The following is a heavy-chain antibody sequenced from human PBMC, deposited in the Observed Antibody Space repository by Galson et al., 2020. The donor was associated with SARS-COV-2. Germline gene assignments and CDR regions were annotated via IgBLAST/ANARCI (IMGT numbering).Heavy chain of an antibody. D-gene: IGHD6-19*01. CDR3: ARSVAVGLDN. J-gene: IGHJ4*02. CDR1: GYTFTSYG. Sequence: ASVKVSCKASGYTFTSYGFGWVRQAPGQGLEWMGWISAYNGNTNYAQNLQGRVTMTTDTSTGTVYMELRSLRSDDTAVYYCARSVAVGLDNWGQGTLVTVSS. V-gene: IGHV1-18*01. CDR2: ISAYNGNT.